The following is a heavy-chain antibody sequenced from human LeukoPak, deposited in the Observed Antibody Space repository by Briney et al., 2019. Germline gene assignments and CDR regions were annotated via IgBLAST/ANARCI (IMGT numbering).Heavy chain of an antibody. V-gene: IGHV1-2*02. CDR3: ARGPTLGLDI. J-gene: IGHJ3*02. CDR2: INPNSGDT. Sequence: GASVKLSCRASGYTFTAYYIHWVRQAPGQGLEWMGWINPNSGDTTLPQRLQGRVTMTRDTSIITAYMELSSLTSDDTGMYYCARGPTLGLDIWGQGTMVTVSS. CDR1: GYTFTAYY.